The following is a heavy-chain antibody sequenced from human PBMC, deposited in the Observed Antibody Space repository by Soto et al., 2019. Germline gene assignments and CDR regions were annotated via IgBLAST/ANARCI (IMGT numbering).Heavy chain of an antibody. CDR3: ARVRIAVGGKPEYFQH. D-gene: IGHD6-19*01. V-gene: IGHV3-66*01. CDR1: GFTVSSNY. CDR2: IYSGGST. Sequence: EVPLVESGGGLVQPGGSLRLSCAASGFTVSSNYMSWVRQAPGKGLEWVSVIYSGGSTYYADSVKGRFTISRDNAKNALSLQMNSLTPEDTAVYYCARVRIAVGGKPEYFQHWGQGALVTVSS. J-gene: IGHJ1*01.